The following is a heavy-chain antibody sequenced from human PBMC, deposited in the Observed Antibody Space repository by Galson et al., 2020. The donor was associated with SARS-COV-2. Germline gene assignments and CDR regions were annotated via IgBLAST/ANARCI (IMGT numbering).Heavy chain of an antibody. CDR3: AREPVGYYSYYDLDV. J-gene: IGHJ6*03. D-gene: IGHD1-26*01. Sequence: HGESLKISCKGSGYSFTSYWISWVRQMPGKGLEWMGRIDPSDSYTNYSPSFQGHVTISADKSISTAYLQWSSLKASDTAMYYCAREPVGYYSYYDLDVWGKGTTVTVSS. CDR1: GYSFTSYW. CDR2: IDPSDSYT. V-gene: IGHV5-10-1*01.